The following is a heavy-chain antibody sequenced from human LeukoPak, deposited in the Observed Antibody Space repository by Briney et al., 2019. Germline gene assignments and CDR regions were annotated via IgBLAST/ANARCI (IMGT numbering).Heavy chain of an antibody. V-gene: IGHV3-30-3*01. J-gene: IGHJ4*02. CDR1: GFTFSSYA. D-gene: IGHD3-22*01. CDR2: ISYDGSNK. CDR3: ARDRAVGYYDSGGHVIFDY. Sequence: PGGSLRLSCAASGFTFSSYAMHWVRQAPGKGLEWVAVISYDGSNKYYADSVKGRFTISRDNSKNTLYLQMDSLRAEDTAVYHCARDRAVGYYDSGGHVIFDYWGQGTLVTVS.